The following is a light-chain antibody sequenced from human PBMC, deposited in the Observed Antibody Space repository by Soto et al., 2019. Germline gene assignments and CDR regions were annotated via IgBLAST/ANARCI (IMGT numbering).Light chain of an antibody. J-gene: IGKJ1*01. CDR1: RSISDW. Sequence: DIQMTQSPSSLSPSVGDRVTITCRASRSISDWLAWYQQKPGKAPELLIVDASNLKSGVSSRFSGSGSGTEFTRTISSLEPEDFAVYDCQQRSNWPRTFGQGTKVDIK. CDR3: QQRSNWPRT. V-gene: IGKV1-5*01. CDR2: DAS.